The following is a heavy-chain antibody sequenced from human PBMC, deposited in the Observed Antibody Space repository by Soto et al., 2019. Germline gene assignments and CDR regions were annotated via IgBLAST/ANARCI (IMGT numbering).Heavy chain of an antibody. D-gene: IGHD3-10*01. Sequence: ASVKVSCKASGYTFTSYAMHWVRQAPGQRLEWMGWINAGNGNTKYSQKFQGRVTITRDTSASTAYMELSSLRSEDTAVYYCASSAFVYYGSGSYFTPDAFDIWGQGTMVPSPQ. J-gene: IGHJ3*02. V-gene: IGHV1-3*01. CDR3: ASSAFVYYGSGSYFTPDAFDI. CDR2: INAGNGNT. CDR1: GYTFTSYA.